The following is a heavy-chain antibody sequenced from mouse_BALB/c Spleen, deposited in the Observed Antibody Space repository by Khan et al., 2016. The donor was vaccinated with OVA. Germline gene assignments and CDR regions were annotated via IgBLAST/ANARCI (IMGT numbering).Heavy chain of an antibody. CDR1: GLTFSSYS. D-gene: IGHD4-1*01. V-gene: IGHV5-6*01. CDR2: ISSDGDYT. CDR3: ASHLTGSFDY. Sequence: EVELVESGGDLVKPGGSLKLSCAASGLTFSSYSMSWVRQTPDKRLVWVASISSDGDYTYYSDSVKGRFTISRDNAKNTLYLQMSSLKSEDTAMYYCASHLTGSFDYWGQGTLVTVSA. J-gene: IGHJ3*01.